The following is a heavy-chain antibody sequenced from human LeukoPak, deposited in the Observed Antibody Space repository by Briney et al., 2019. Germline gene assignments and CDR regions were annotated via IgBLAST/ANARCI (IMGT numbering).Heavy chain of an antibody. CDR3: ARDEYDFYSRPDPKGNDY. CDR1: GFTFSSYA. D-gene: IGHD3-3*01. CDR2: ISYDGSNK. V-gene: IGHV3-30-3*01. J-gene: IGHJ4*02. Sequence: GGSLRLSCAASGFTFSSYAMHWVRQAPGKGLEWVAVISYDGSNKYYADSVKGRFTISRDNSKNTLYLQMNSLRAEDTAVYYCARDEYDFYSRPDPKGNDYWGQGTLVTVSS.